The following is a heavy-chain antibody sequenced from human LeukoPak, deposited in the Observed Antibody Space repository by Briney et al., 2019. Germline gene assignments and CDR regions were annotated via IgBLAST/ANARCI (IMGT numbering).Heavy chain of an antibody. D-gene: IGHD1-26*01. J-gene: IGHJ4*02. Sequence: AASVKVSCKASGGTFSSYAISWVRQAPGQGLEWMGRIIPILGIANYAQKFQGRVTITADKSTSTAYMELRSLRSDDTAVYYCAVRSGTYPYYFDYWGQGTLVTVSS. CDR3: AVRSGTYPYYFDY. V-gene: IGHV1-69*04. CDR2: IIPILGIA. CDR1: GGTFSSYA.